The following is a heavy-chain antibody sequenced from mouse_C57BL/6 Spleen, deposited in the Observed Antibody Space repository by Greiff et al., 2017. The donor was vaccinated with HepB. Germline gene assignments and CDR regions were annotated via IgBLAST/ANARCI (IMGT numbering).Heavy chain of an antibody. CDR3: ARYPDSSGYDYAMDY. D-gene: IGHD3-2*02. CDR2: ISSGGSYT. CDR1: GFTFSSYG. Sequence: EVMLVESGGDLVKPGGSLKLSCAASGFTFSSYGMSWVRQTPDKRLEWVATISSGGSYTYYPDSVKGRFTISRDNAKNTLYLQMSSLKSEDTAMYYCARYPDSSGYDYAMDYWGQGTSVTVSS. V-gene: IGHV5-6*02. J-gene: IGHJ4*01.